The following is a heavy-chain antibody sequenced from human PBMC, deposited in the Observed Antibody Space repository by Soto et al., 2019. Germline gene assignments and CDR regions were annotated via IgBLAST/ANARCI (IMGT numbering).Heavy chain of an antibody. CDR2: IYSDGST. V-gene: IGHV3-53*01. J-gene: IGHJ4*02. CDR1: GFTVSSNY. Sequence: GGSLRLSCAAAGFTVSSNYMSWVRQAPGKGLEWVSVIYSDGSTYYADSVKGRFTISRDNSKNTLYLQMNSLRAEDTAVYYCARVMGELSLYFDYWGQGTLVIVSS. CDR3: ARVMGELSLYFDY. D-gene: IGHD3-16*02.